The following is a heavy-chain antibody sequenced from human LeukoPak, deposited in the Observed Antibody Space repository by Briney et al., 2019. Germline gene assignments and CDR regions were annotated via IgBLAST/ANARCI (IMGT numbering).Heavy chain of an antibody. V-gene: IGHV3-23*01. CDR3: AKLDPTKAYYFDF. D-gene: IGHD2-8*01. Sequence: GGSLRLSCAASGFTFSSYGMNWVRQAPGKGLEWVSGNSRSGGTTHYADSVKGRFTTSRDNSKNTVYLQMNSLMAEDTAVYYCAKLDPTKAYYFDFWGQGTLVTVSS. CDR2: NSRSGGTT. J-gene: IGHJ4*02. CDR1: GFTFSSYG.